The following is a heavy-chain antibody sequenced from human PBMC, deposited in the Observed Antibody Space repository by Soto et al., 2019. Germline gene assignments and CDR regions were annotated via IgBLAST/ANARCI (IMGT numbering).Heavy chain of an antibody. CDR3: ARRGYYAISAFDI. V-gene: IGHV4-39*01. CDR1: GGSMISYY. CDR2: IYYSGST. J-gene: IGHJ3*02. D-gene: IGHD2-8*01. Sequence: SETLSLTCTVSGGSMISYYWGWIRQPPGKGLEWIGSIYYSGSTYYNPSLKSRVTISVDTSKNQFSLKLSSVTAADTAVYYCARRGYYAISAFDIWGQGTMVTVSS.